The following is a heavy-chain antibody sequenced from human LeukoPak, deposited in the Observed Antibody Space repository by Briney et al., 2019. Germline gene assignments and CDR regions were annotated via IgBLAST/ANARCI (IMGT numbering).Heavy chain of an antibody. CDR2: MNPNSGVT. CDR3: ARGLYYYDSNGRTPYDY. V-gene: IGHV1-8*02. D-gene: IGHD3-22*01. CDR1: GYTFTGYY. J-gene: IGHJ4*02. Sequence: GASVKVSCKASGYTFTGYYMHWVRQAPGQGLEWMGWMNPNSGVTGYAQKFQGRVSMTRNTSISTAYMELRSLRSEDTAVYYCARGLYYYDSNGRTPYDYWGQGTLVTVSS.